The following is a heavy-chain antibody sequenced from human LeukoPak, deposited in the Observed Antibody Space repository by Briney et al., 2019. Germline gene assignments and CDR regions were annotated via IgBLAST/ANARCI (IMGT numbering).Heavy chain of an antibody. D-gene: IGHD3-3*01. J-gene: IGHJ6*03. Sequence: GGSLRLSCAASGFTFSGSAMHWVRQASGKGLEWVGRIRSKANSYATAYAASVKGRFTISRDDSKNTAYLQMNSLRAEDTAIYYCAKGGYYHGYYYYYMDVWGKGTTVTISS. CDR2: IRSKANSYAT. CDR3: AKGGYYHGYYYYYMDV. CDR1: GFTFSGSA. V-gene: IGHV3-73*01.